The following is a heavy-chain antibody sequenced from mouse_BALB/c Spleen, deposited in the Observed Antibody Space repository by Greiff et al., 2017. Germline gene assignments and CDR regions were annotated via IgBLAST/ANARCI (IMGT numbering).Heavy chain of an antibody. J-gene: IGHJ1*01. CDR3: TRERDYYGYFDV. D-gene: IGHD2-4*01. V-gene: IGHV1-5*01. CDR1: GYTFTSYW. CDR2: IYPGNSDT. Sequence: VQLKQSGTVLARPGASVKMSCKASGYTFTSYWMHWVKQRPGQGLEWIGAIYPGNSDTSYNQKFKGKAKLTAVTSTSTAYMELSSLTNEDSAVYYCTRERDYYGYFDVWGAGTTVTVSS.